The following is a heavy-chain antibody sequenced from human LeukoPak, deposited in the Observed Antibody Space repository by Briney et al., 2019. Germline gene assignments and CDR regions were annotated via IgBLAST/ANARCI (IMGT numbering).Heavy chain of an antibody. CDR1: GYTFTSYG. D-gene: IGHD1-26*01. J-gene: IGHJ6*02. V-gene: IGHV1-18*01. Sequence: ASVKVSCKASGYTFTSYGISWERQAPGQGLEWMGWISAYNGNTNYAQKLQGRVTMTTDTSTSTAYMELRSLRSDDTAVYYCARDRGSYFRVYYYYGMDVWGQGTTVTVSS. CDR3: ARDRGSYFRVYYYYGMDV. CDR2: ISAYNGNT.